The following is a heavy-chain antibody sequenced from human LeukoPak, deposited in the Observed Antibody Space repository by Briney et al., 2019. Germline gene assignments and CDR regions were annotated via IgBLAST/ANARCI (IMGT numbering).Heavy chain of an antibody. D-gene: IGHD6-13*01. CDR2: ISSGSSYI. CDR3: ARVGHSSNWYGPLDY. CDR1: GFTFSSYS. Sequence: GGSLRLSCAASGFTFSSYSMNWVRQAPGKGLEWVSSISSGSSYISYAHSVKGRFTTSRDNTKNSLSLQMNSLRAEDTAVYYCARVGHSSNWYGPLDYWGQGTLVTVSS. V-gene: IGHV3-21*01. J-gene: IGHJ4*02.